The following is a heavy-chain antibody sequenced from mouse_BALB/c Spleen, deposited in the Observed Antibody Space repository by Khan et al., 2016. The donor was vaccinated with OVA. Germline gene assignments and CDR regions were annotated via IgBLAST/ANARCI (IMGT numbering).Heavy chain of an antibody. CDR1: GYSITSDDA. Sequence: EVQLQESGPGLVKPSQSLSLTCTVTGYSITSDDAWNWIRQFPGNKMEWMGYRSYSGSTTYNPSLKSRISITRDTSKDQFFLQLKSVTSEDTATYYCASELGRYYALDYWGQGTSVTVSS. J-gene: IGHJ4*01. CDR2: RSYSGST. V-gene: IGHV3-2*02. CDR3: ASELGRYYALDY. D-gene: IGHD4-1*01.